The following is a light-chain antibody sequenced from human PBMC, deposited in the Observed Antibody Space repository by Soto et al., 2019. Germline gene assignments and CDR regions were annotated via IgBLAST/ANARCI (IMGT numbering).Light chain of an antibody. J-gene: IGKJ2*01. Sequence: DIQMTQSPYSLSASIGDRVIITCRASQRISIYLNWYQQKPGKAPNLLIFAASSLQSGVPSRFGGSGSGTDFTLTISSLQPEDFATYYCQQSYNAPRYTFGQGTKLEIK. CDR2: AAS. CDR1: QRISIY. V-gene: IGKV1-39*01. CDR3: QQSYNAPRYT.